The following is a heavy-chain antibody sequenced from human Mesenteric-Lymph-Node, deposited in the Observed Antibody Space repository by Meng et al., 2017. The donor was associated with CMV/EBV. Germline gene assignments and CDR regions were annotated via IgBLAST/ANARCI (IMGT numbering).Heavy chain of an antibody. CDR1: GGSFSGYY. Sequence: QGKLRQWGAGLLKPSGTLSFTWAGYGGSFSGYYWNWIRQSPEKGLEWIGEINHSGSTTYNPSFTSRIIISVDTSTNQISLNMSSVTAADTAVYYCARGSSYDILTGYFDYWGQGALVTVSS. CDR3: ARGSSYDILTGYFDY. V-gene: IGHV4-34*01. J-gene: IGHJ4*02. CDR2: INHSGST. D-gene: IGHD3-9*01.